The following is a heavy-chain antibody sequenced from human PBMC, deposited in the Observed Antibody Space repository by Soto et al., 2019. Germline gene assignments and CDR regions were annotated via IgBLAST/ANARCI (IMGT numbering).Heavy chain of an antibody. D-gene: IGHD3-16*01. V-gene: IGHV5-51*01. J-gene: IGHJ2*01. CDR1: GYSFTTYW. CDR2: IYPGDSDT. CDR3: AKRRMGVGRSPAEYFDL. Sequence: EVQLVQSGAEVKKPGESLKISCMGSGYSFTTYWIGWVRQMPGKGLEWMGIIYPGDSDTRYNPSFQGQVTISADKSISTAYLQWSSLKASDTAIYYCAKRRMGVGRSPAEYFDLWGRGTLVTVSS.